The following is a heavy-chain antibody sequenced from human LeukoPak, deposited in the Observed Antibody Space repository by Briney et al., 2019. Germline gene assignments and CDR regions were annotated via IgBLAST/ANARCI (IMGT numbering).Heavy chain of an antibody. J-gene: IGHJ4*02. D-gene: IGHD3-10*01. CDR3: ARGDPFGEFIDY. Sequence: GGSLRLSCAASGFTVSSNYMSWVRQAPGKGLEWVSVIYSGGSTYYADSVKGRFTISRDNSKNTLYHQMNSLRAEDTAVYYCARGDPFGEFIDYWGQGTLVTVSS. CDR1: GFTVSSNY. V-gene: IGHV3-53*01. CDR2: IYSGGST.